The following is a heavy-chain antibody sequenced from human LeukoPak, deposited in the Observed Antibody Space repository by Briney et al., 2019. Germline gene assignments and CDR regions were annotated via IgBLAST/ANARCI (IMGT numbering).Heavy chain of an antibody. CDR1: GYSISSGYY. CDR2: IYHSGST. J-gene: IGHJ4*02. V-gene: IGHV4-38-2*02. Sequence: KTSETLSLTCTVSGYSISSGYYWGWIRQPPGKGLEWIGSIYHSGSTYYNPSLKSRVTISVDTSKNQFSLKLSSVTAADTAVYYCARDTVTTGEVNFDYWGQGTLVTVSS. D-gene: IGHD4-17*01. CDR3: ARDTVTTGEVNFDY.